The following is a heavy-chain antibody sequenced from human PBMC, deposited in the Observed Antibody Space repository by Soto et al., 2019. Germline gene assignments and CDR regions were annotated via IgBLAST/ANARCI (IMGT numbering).Heavy chain of an antibody. CDR3: ARCSGGSWNWFDP. D-gene: IGHD6-25*01. J-gene: IGHJ5*02. Sequence: QVQLVQSGAEVKKPGSSVKVSCKASGNTFSSYAISWVRQAPGQGLEWMGGIIPIFGTTNYAQKFQGRVTRTADESISTTYIELSSLISEDTAVYYCARCSGGSWNWFDPWGQGTLVTVSS. V-gene: IGHV1-69*12. CDR1: GNTFSSYA. CDR2: IIPIFGTT.